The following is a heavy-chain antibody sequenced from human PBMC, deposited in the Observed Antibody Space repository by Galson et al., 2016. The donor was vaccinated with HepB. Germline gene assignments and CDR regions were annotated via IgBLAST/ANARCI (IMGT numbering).Heavy chain of an antibody. CDR1: GFTFTSYV. CDR3: AKSIRGDDYYPFYYYSMDV. CDR2: ISGTGDGT. D-gene: IGHD3-10*01. Sequence: SLRLSCAASGFTFTSYVLSWVRQAPGKGLQWVSSISGTGDGTFYADSVKGRFTISRDKSKNTLYLQMNSLGAEDTAVYYCAKSIRGDDYYPFYYYSMDVWGQGTTVTVSS. J-gene: IGHJ6*02. V-gene: IGHV3-23*01.